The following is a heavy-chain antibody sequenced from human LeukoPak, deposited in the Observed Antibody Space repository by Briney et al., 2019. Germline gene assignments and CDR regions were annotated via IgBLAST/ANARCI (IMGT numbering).Heavy chain of an antibody. J-gene: IGHJ4*02. CDR1: GFSFKTYD. CDR2: ISGSGGST. CDR3: AKGPGKLVVVVSTFDY. D-gene: IGHD2-21*01. V-gene: IGHV3-23*01. Sequence: GGSLRLSCAASGFSFKTYDMSWVRQAPGKGLEWVSTISGSGGSTNYADSVKGRFTISRDNSKNTLYLQMNSLRAEDTAIYYCAKGPGKLVVVVSTFDYRGQGTLVTVSS.